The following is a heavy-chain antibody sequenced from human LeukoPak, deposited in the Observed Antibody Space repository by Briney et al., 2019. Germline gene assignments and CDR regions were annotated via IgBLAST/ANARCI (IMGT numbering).Heavy chain of an antibody. Sequence: GGSLRLSCAASGFSFSSYGMGWVRQAPGKGLEWVSAISGRGVNTYYADSVKGRFSISRDSSKTTLYLQMNSLRADDTAVYYCTKYLTVAGTPADYWGQGTLVTVSS. D-gene: IGHD6-19*01. CDR2: ISGRGVNT. CDR3: TKYLTVAGTPADY. V-gene: IGHV3-23*01. CDR1: GFSFSSYG. J-gene: IGHJ4*02.